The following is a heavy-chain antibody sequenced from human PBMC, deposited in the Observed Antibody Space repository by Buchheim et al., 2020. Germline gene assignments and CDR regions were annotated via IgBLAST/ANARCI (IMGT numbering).Heavy chain of an antibody. CDR3: AKDIPARRFLEWLPQNPYGMDV. CDR1: GFTFSSYG. Sequence: QVQLVESGGGVVQPGRSLRLSCAASGFTFSSYGMHWVRQAPGKGLEWVAVISYDGSNKYYADSVKGRFTISRDNSKNTLYLQMNSLRAEDTAVYYCAKDIPARRFLEWLPQNPYGMDVWGQGTT. D-gene: IGHD3-3*01. CDR2: ISYDGSNK. J-gene: IGHJ6*02. V-gene: IGHV3-30*18.